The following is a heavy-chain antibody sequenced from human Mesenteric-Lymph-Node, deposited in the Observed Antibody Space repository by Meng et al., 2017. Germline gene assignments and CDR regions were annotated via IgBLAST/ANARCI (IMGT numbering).Heavy chain of an antibody. V-gene: IGHV3-15*01. CDR1: GFSFKNAW. CDR2: IKSRGNGETT. D-gene: IGHD3-22*01. Sequence: GESLKISCAASGFSFKNAWMNWVRQAPGKGLEWVGRIKSRGNGETTEFAAPVTGRFTISRDDPKNTLYLQMNSLKTEDTAVYYCTIDDSSGYYYGPFDYWGQGTLVTVSS. J-gene: IGHJ4*02. CDR3: TIDDSSGYYYGPFDY.